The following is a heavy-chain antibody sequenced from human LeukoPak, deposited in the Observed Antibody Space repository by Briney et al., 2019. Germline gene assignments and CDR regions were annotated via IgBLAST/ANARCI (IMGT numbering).Heavy chain of an antibody. V-gene: IGHV3-48*03. Sequence: GGSLRLSCAASGFTFSSYEMNWVRQAPGKGLEWVSYISGSGSAIYYADSVRGRFTISRDNAKNSLYLQMNSLRAEDTAVYYCARDGYHYYGSGTYFGYYYMDVWGKETTVTISS. CDR1: GFTFSSYE. D-gene: IGHD3-10*01. J-gene: IGHJ6*03. CDR2: ISGSGSAI. CDR3: ARDGYHYYGSGTYFGYYYMDV.